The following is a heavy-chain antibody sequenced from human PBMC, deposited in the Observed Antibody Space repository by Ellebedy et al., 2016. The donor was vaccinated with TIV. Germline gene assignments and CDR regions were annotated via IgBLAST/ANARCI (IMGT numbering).Heavy chain of an antibody. CDR1: GFTFSYYA. CDR3: ARDPRPYLRYGHYDF. CDR2: INDISSHI. J-gene: IGHJ4*02. Sequence: GESLKISCAASGFTFSYYAMNWVRQAPGKGLEWVSSINDISSHIYYADSLRGRFTISRDNAKNSLFLQMDNLRADDTAVYYCARDPRPYLRYGHYDFWGQGTLVTVSS. D-gene: IGHD3-9*01. V-gene: IGHV3-21*01.